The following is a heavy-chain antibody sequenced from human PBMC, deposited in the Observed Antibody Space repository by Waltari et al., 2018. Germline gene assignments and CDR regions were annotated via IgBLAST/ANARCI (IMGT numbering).Heavy chain of an antibody. CDR1: GDSIKTDTYH. CDR3: ARLVWFGAWIDN. Sequence: QVQLQESGPGMLRPSETLSLTCTVSGDSIKTDTYHWGWIRQSPGKGLEGLGTIHSSGTTYVPASLEPRVTISVDTFNNRFSLNLRSATAADTAVYFCARLVWFGAWIDNWGQGSLVTVSS. V-gene: IGHV4-39*01. CDR2: IHSSGTT. D-gene: IGHD3-10*01. J-gene: IGHJ4*02.